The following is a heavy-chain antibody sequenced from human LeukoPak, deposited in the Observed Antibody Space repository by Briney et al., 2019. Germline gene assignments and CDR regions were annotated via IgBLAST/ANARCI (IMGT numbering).Heavy chain of an antibody. CDR1: GGSFSGYY. V-gene: IGHV4-34*01. D-gene: IGHD3-22*01. Sequence: SETLSLTCAVYGGSFSGYYWSWIRQPPGKGLEWIGEINHSGHTNFNPTLKSRVTLSVDTSNQQISLKLTSVTAADTAVYYCARLNYFDSSGQNWFDPWGQGTLVTVSS. CDR2: INHSGHT. J-gene: IGHJ5*02. CDR3: ARLNYFDSSGQNWFDP.